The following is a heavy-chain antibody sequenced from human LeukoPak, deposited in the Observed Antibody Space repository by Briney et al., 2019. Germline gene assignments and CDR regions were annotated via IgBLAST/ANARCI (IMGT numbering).Heavy chain of an antibody. D-gene: IGHD3-10*01. CDR1: GGSISSSSYY. CDR2: IYASGST. J-gene: IGHJ4*02. V-gene: IGHV4-61*02. Sequence: SETLSLACTVSGGSISSSSYYWSWIRQPAGKGLEWIGRIYASGSTNYNPSLKSRVTISVDTSKNQFSLKLSSVTAADTAVYYCASSTIPLEALFDYWGQGTLVTVSS. CDR3: ASSTIPLEALFDY.